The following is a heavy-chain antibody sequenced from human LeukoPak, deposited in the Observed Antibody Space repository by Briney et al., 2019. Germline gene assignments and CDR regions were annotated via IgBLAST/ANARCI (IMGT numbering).Heavy chain of an antibody. V-gene: IGHV4-59*12. CDR3: ARVGYYYDSSGYYRRLGYFDY. D-gene: IGHD3-22*01. Sequence: SETLSLTCTVSGGSISSYYWSWIRQPPGKGLEWIGYIYYSGSTNYNPSLKSRVTISVDTSKNQFSLKLSSVTAADTAVYYCARVGYYYDSSGYYRRLGYFDYWGQGTLVTVSS. J-gene: IGHJ4*02. CDR2: IYYSGST. CDR1: GGSISSYY.